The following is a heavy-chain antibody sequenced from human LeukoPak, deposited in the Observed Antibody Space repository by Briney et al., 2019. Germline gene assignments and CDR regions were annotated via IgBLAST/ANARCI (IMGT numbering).Heavy chain of an antibody. Sequence: GGSLRLSCAASGFTFSSYEMNWVRQAPGKGLEWVSYISISGSTIYYADSVKGRFTISRDNAKNSLYLQMNSLRAEDTAVYYCARTMGHYDSSGYYYEFFDYWGQGTLVTVSS. V-gene: IGHV3-48*03. D-gene: IGHD3-22*01. CDR1: GFTFSSYE. CDR3: ARTMGHYDSSGYYYEFFDY. CDR2: ISISGSTI. J-gene: IGHJ4*02.